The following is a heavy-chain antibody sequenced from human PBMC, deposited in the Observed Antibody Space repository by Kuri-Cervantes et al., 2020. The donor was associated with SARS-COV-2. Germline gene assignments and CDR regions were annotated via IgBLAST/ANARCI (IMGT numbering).Heavy chain of an antibody. CDR3: ARDPGDWNYGTGDRFDP. V-gene: IGHV3-7*01. D-gene: IGHD1-7*01. Sequence: GESLKISCAASGFTFSSYWMSWVRQAPGKGLEWVANIKQDGSEKYYVDSVKGRFTISRDNAKNSLYLQMNSLRAEDTAVYYCARDPGDWNYGTGDRFDPWGQGTLVTVSS. CDR1: GFTFSSYW. CDR2: IKQDGSEK. J-gene: IGHJ5*02.